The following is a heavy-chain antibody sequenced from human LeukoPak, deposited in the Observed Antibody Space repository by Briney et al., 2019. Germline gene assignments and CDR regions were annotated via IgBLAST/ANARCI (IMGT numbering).Heavy chain of an antibody. CDR1: GYTFTGYY. CDR3: ARTYYYDSSGYYYVRTQGGGGFDP. Sequence: ASVKVSCKASGYTFTGYYMHWVRQAPGPGLEWMGRINPNSGGTNYAQKFQGRVTMTRDTSISTAYMELSRRRCDVTAVYSCARTYYYDSSGYYYVRTQGGGGFDPWGQGTLVTVSS. J-gene: IGHJ5*02. CDR2: INPNSGGT. V-gene: IGHV1-2*06. D-gene: IGHD3-22*01.